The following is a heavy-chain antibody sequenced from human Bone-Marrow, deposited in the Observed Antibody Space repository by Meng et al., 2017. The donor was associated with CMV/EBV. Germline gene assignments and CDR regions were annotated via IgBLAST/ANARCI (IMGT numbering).Heavy chain of an antibody. V-gene: IGHV3-49*04. CDR2: IRSKAYGGTT. Sequence: GGSLRLSCTASGFTFGDYAMSWVRQAPGKGLEWVGFIRSKAYGGTTEYAASVKGRFTISRDDSKSIAYLQMNSRKTEDTAVYYCTILQYPTAGAFDIWGQGTMVTFSS. D-gene: IGHD4-11*01. CDR1: GFTFGDYA. J-gene: IGHJ3*02. CDR3: TILQYPTAGAFDI.